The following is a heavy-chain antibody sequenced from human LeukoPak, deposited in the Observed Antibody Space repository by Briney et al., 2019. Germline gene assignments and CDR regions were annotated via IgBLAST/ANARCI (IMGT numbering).Heavy chain of an antibody. CDR1: GFNVSTSY. J-gene: IGHJ4*02. CDR3: ARATLDN. CDR2: IYSGGST. Sequence: PGGSLRLSCAASGFNVSTSYISWVRHAPGKGLEWVSVIYSGGSTKYADSVKARFTISRDNSKNTVYLQMNSLRADDTAVYYCARATLDNWGQGTLVTVSS. V-gene: IGHV3-53*01.